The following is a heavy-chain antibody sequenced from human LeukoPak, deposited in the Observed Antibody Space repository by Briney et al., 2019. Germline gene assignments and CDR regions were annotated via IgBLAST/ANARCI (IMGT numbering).Heavy chain of an antibody. J-gene: IGHJ4*02. V-gene: IGHV4-59*01. D-gene: IGHD5-12*01. CDR3: ASGRATVDY. Sequence: SETLSLTCTVSGGSISSYYWSWIRQPPGKGLEWIGYIYYSGSTNYNPSLKSRVTISVDTSKNQFSLKLNSVTTPDTAVYYCASGRATVDYWGQGTLVTVSS. CDR1: GGSISSYY. CDR2: IYYSGST.